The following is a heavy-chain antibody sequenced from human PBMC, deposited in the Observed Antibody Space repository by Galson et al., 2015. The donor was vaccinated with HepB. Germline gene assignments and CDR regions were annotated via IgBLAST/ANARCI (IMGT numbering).Heavy chain of an antibody. CDR2: TYYRSKWYN. J-gene: IGHJ5*02. CDR1: GDSVSSHSAA. D-gene: IGHD6-13*01. V-gene: IGHV6-1*01. CDR3: ARRFLAAALNNNWFDP. Sequence: CAISGDSVSSHSAAWNWSRQSPSRGLEWLGRTYYRSKWYNDYAVSVKSRITINPDTSKNQFSLQLNSVTPEDTAVYYCARRFLAAALNNNWFDPWGQGTLVTVSS.